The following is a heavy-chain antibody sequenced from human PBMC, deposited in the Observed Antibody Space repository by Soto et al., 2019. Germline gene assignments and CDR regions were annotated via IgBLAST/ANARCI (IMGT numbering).Heavy chain of an antibody. D-gene: IGHD6-19*01. CDR3: ARGASGWPPPGWFDP. J-gene: IGHJ5*02. V-gene: IGHV4-61*01. CDR1: GGSVSSGSYY. CDR2: IYYSGST. Sequence: PSETLSLTCTVSGGSVSSGSYYWSWIRQPPGKGLEWIGYIYYSGSTNYNPSLKSRVTISVDTSKNQFSLKLSSATAADTAVYYCARGASGWPPPGWFDPWGQGTLVTVSS.